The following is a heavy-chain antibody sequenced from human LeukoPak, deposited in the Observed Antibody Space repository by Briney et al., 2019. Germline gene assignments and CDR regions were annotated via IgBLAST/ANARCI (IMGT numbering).Heavy chain of an antibody. Sequence: SETLSLTCAVSGGSISSGGYYWSWIRQPPGKGLEWIGYIYHSGSTYYNPSLKSRVTISVDRSKSQFSLKLSSVTAADTAVYYCLGSYGRRFDYWGQGTLVTVSS. J-gene: IGHJ4*02. D-gene: IGHD5-18*01. CDR3: LGSYGRRFDY. CDR2: IYHSGST. V-gene: IGHV4-30-2*01. CDR1: GGSISSGGYY.